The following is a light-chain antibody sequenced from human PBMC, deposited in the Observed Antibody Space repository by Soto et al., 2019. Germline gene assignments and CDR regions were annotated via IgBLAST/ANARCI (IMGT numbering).Light chain of an antibody. J-gene: IGKJ5*01. CDR1: QGISSN. CDR3: RQFNSYPIT. V-gene: IGKV1-9*01. Sequence: DIQLTQSPSFLSASVGDRVTITCRASQGISSNLAWYQQKPGKAPKLLIYSASTLQSGVPSRFSGSGSGIEFTLTFSSLQPEDFATYYCRQFNSYPITFGQGTRLEIK. CDR2: SAS.